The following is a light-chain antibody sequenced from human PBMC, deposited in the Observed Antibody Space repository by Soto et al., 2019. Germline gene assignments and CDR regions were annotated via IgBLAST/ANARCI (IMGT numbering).Light chain of an antibody. CDR1: NIGSTS. CDR2: YDS. Sequence: SYELTQPPSVSVAPGKTARITCGGNNIGSTSVHWYQQKPGQAPVLVIYYDSDRPSGIPERFSGSNSGNTATLTISRVEAGDEADYYCQVWDSSSDPVVFGGGTKVTVL. CDR3: QVWDSSSDPVV. V-gene: IGLV3-21*04. J-gene: IGLJ2*01.